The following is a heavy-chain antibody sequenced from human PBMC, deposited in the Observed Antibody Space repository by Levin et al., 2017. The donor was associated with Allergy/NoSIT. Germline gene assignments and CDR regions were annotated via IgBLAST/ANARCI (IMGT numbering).Heavy chain of an antibody. CDR1: GGSISSSSYY. D-gene: IGHD2-21*01. CDR2: IYYTGST. CDR3: ARLSGMVVIATPARYYFDY. J-gene: IGHJ4*02. V-gene: IGHV4-39*01. Sequence: MSSETLSLTYTVSGGSISSSSYYWGWIRQPPGKGLEWIGSIYYTGSTYYNPSLKSRVTISVDTSKNQFSLRLNSVTAADTALYYCARLSGMVVIATPARYYFDYWGQGTLVTVSS.